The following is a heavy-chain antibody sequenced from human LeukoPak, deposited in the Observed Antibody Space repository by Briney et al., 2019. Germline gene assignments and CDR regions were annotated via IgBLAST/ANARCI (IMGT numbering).Heavy chain of an antibody. CDR2: IIPIFGTA. J-gene: IGHJ4*02. D-gene: IGHD2-2*02. CDR3: ARGDFHGYCSSTSCYTLDY. CDR1: GGTFSSYA. V-gene: IGHV1-69*05. Sequence: ASVKVSCKASGGTFSSYAISWVRQAPGQGLEWMGGIIPIFGTASYAQKFQGRVTITTDESTSTAYMELSSLRSEDTAVYYCARGDFHGYCSSTSCYTLDYWGQGTLVTVSS.